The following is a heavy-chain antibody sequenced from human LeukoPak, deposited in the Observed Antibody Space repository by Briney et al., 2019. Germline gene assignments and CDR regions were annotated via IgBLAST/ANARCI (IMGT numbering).Heavy chain of an antibody. Sequence: GGSLRLSCAASGFTFSSYAMHWVRQAPGKGLEWVAVISYDGSNKYYADSVKGRFTISRDNSKNTLYLQMNSLRAEDTAVYYCAKGSYDFYYYYYYMDVWGKGTTVTVSS. CDR1: GFTFSSYA. CDR3: AKGSYDFYYYYYYMDV. D-gene: IGHD5-12*01. J-gene: IGHJ6*03. V-gene: IGHV3-30*04. CDR2: ISYDGSNK.